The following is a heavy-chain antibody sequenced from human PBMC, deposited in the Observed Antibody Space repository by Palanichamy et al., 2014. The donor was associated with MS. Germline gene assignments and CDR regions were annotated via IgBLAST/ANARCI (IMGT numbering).Heavy chain of an antibody. J-gene: IGHJ4*02. D-gene: IGHD5/OR15-5a*01. CDR3: AKSTGVSDLGGFDY. V-gene: IGHV3-30*04. CDR1: GFTFSTYA. Sequence: QVQLVEVWGRAWSSLGRSLRLSCAASGFTFSTYAMHWVRQAPGKGLEWVTLISYDGSNKYYADSVKGRFTISRDNSKNTLYLQMNSLRAEDTAVYYCAKSTGVSDLGGFDYWGQGTLVTVSS. CDR2: ISYDGSNK.